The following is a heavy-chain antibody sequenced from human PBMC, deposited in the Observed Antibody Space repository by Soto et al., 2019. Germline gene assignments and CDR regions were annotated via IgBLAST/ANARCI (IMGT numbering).Heavy chain of an antibody. J-gene: IGHJ6*02. Sequence: GGSLRLSCAASGFTFSDYYMSWTRQAPGKGLEYISYISSSSGSTNYADSVKGRFTISRDNAKNSLYLQMSSLRAEDTAVYYCARDRGGYDRLYYYHGMDVWGQGTTVTVSS. CDR3: ARDRGGYDRLYYYHGMDV. CDR1: GFTFSDYY. CDR2: ISSSSGST. V-gene: IGHV3-11*06. D-gene: IGHD5-12*01.